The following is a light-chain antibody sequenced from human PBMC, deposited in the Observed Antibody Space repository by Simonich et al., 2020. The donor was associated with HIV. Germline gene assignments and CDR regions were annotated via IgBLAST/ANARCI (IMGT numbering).Light chain of an antibody. CDR1: QSVLYSSNNKNN. CDR2: WAS. J-gene: IGKJ5*01. Sequence: DIVMTQSPDSLAVSLGERATINCKSSQSVLYSSNNKNNLTWYQQKQGQPPKLLISWASTRESGVPDRFSGGGSGTDFTLTISSLQAEDVAVYYCQQYYSTPLITFGQGTRLEIK. CDR3: QQYYSTPLIT. V-gene: IGKV4-1*01.